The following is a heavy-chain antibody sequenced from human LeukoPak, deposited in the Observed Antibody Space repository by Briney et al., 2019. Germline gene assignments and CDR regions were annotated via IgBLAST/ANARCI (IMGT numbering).Heavy chain of an antibody. CDR2: INPNSGGT. CDR3: AREVGGSGSGSYDY. V-gene: IGHV1-2*02. Sequence: ASVKVSCKASGYTFTGYYMHWVRQAPGQGLEWMGWINPNSGGTNYAQKFQGRVTMTRDTSISTAYMARSRLRSDDTAVYYCAREVGGSGSGSYDYWGQGTLVTVSS. D-gene: IGHD3-10*01. J-gene: IGHJ4*02. CDR1: GYTFTGYY.